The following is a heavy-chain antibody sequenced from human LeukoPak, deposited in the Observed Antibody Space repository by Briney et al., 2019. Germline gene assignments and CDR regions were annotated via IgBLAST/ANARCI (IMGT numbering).Heavy chain of an antibody. Sequence: GGSLRLSCTASGFIFSNFGVNWVRQAPGKGLECVSCMDRHSDIYYADSVKRRFTISRDNARNSVYLQMNSLTVEDSGVYYCVGDPTTNRYQYFQYWGQGALVTVSS. CDR1: GFIFSNFG. CDR2: MDRHSDI. D-gene: IGHD1-14*01. CDR3: VGDPTTNRYQYFQY. V-gene: IGHV3-21*01. J-gene: IGHJ4*02.